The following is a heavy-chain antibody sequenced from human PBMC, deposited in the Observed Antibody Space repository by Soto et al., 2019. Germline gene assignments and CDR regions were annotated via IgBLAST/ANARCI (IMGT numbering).Heavy chain of an antibody. D-gene: IGHD2-15*01. Sequence: QVQLVQSGAEVKKPGSSVKVSCKASGGTFSSYAISWVRQAPGQGLEWMGGIIPIFGTANYAQKFQGRVTITADESTSTAYMELSSLRSEDTAVYYCARRGCIGGSCYPNPDWYFDLWGRGTLVTVSS. CDR2: IIPIFGTA. CDR1: GGTFSSYA. J-gene: IGHJ2*01. V-gene: IGHV1-69*12. CDR3: ARRGCIGGSCYPNPDWYFDL.